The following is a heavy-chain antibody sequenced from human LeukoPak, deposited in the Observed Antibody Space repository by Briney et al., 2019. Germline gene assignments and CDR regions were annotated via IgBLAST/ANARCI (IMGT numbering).Heavy chain of an antibody. Sequence: GGSLRLSCAASGFTFSSYSMNWVRQAPGKGLEWVSYISSSSSTIYYADSVKGRFTISRDNAKNSLYLQMNSLRAEDTAVYYCARDGSGSYPNYFDYWGQGTLVTVSS. V-gene: IGHV3-48*04. CDR2: ISSSSSTI. CDR3: ARDGSGSYPNYFDY. CDR1: GFTFSSYS. D-gene: IGHD1-26*01. J-gene: IGHJ4*02.